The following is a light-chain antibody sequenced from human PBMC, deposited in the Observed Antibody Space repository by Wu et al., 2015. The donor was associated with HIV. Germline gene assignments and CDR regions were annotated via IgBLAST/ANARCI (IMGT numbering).Light chain of an antibody. CDR3: QQYYSART. CDR2: AAS. Sequence: DIQMTQSPSSLSASVGDRVTITCRASQGISNFLAWYQQKPGKPPKVLIYAASTLQSGVPSRFSGSGSGTDFTLTISSLQPEDFATYFCQQYYSARTFGQGTKVEIK. J-gene: IGKJ1*01. V-gene: IGKV1-27*01. CDR1: QGISNF.